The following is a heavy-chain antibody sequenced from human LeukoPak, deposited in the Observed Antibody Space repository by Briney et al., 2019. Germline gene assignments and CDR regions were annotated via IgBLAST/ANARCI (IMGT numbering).Heavy chain of an antibody. CDR2: IWYDGSNK. J-gene: IGHJ4*02. CDR1: GFTFSSYG. CDR3: ARGRWSSSGYQDY. V-gene: IGHV3-33*01. Sequence: GGSLRLSCAASGFTFSSYGMHWVRQAPGKGLEWVAVIWYDGSNKYYADSVKGRFTISRGNSKNTLYLQMNSLRAEDTAVYYCARGRWSSSGYQDYWGRGTLVTVSS. D-gene: IGHD3-22*01.